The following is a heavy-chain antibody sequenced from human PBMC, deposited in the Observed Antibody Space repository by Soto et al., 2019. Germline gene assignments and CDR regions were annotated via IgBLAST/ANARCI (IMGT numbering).Heavy chain of an antibody. CDR2: INPNSGGT. CDR3: ASPDQFYSSSAGFDY. D-gene: IGHD6-6*01. V-gene: IGHV1-2*02. CDR1: GYSFTVYY. Sequence: ASVKVSCKASGYSFTVYYMHWVRQAPGQGLEWMGWINPNSGGTNYAQKFQGRVTMTRDTSISTAYMELSRLRSDDTAVYYCASPDQFYSSSAGFDYWGQGTLVPVRS. J-gene: IGHJ4*02.